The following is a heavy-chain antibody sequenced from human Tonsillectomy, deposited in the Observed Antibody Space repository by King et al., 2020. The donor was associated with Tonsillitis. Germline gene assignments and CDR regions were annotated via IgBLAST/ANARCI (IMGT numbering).Heavy chain of an antibody. CDR1: EYTFTTYW. D-gene: IGHD2-2*01. CDR2: IRPADSDT. V-gene: IGHV5-51*01. J-gene: IGHJ3*02. CDR3: ARWITPASHSAFDI. Sequence: QLVQSGAEVKKPGESLKISCKGSEYTFTTYWIGWVRQMPGKGLEWMGIIRPADSDTIYSPSFQGQVTISADKSINTAYLQWSSLKASDTAMYYCARWITPASHSAFDIWGQGTSVTVSS.